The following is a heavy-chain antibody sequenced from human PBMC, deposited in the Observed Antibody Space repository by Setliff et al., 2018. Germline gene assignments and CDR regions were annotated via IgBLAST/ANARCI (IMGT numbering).Heavy chain of an antibody. D-gene: IGHD2-15*01. V-gene: IGHV3-48*03. CDR2: ISYGSTT. J-gene: IGHJ4*02. CDR1: GFNFRNYE. CDR3: ARTCSGSGCYAGLES. Sequence: GGSLRLSCVGSGFNFRNYEMNWVRRAPGKGLEWISYISYGSTTFYADSVKGRFTISRDYAKNTLYLQINNLRGEDTAVYYCARTCSGSGCYAGLESWGQGTPVTVSS.